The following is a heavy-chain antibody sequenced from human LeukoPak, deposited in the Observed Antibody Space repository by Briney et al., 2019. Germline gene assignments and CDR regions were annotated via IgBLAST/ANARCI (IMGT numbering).Heavy chain of an antibody. CDR1: GGSFNGYS. Sequence: SETLSLTCAVYGGSFNGYSWNWIRQPPGKGLEWIGEINHSGSTNHNPSLKRRVTISVDTSKNQISLKLSSVTAADTAVYYCARGGGYSSSWYGGYFDYWGQGTLVTVSS. V-gene: IGHV4-34*01. J-gene: IGHJ4*02. D-gene: IGHD6-13*01. CDR2: INHSGST. CDR3: ARGGGYSSSWYGGYFDY.